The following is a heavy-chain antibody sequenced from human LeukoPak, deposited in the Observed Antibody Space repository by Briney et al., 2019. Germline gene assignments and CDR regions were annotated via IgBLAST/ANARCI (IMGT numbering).Heavy chain of an antibody. CDR2: VNTNGGST. D-gene: IGHD3-16*02. Sequence: GGSLRLSCAASGFTFRNYAMNWVRQAPGKGLEWVSTVNTNGGSTYYAASVKGRFTVSRDNSANTLSLQMNSLTVADTAIYYCVREDFAYVSETYRYWFDPWGQGTLVTVSS. V-gene: IGHV3-23*01. CDR3: VREDFAYVSETYRYWFDP. CDR1: GFTFRNYA. J-gene: IGHJ5*02.